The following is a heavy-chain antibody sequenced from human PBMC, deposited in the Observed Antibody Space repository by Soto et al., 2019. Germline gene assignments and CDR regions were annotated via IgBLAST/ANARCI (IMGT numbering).Heavy chain of an antibody. CDR3: TKDRLYARDYFHY. V-gene: IGHV3-23*01. CDR1: GSTVTSNG. CDR2: ISPNGQHK. J-gene: IGHJ4*02. D-gene: IGHD2-8*01. Sequence: GGSLSPSCRLSGSTVTSNGVSWVRHAPSKGLEWVSAISPNGQHKWYAGSVKGRFTISRDPSGNPAFLQTASLRDAATAVSYGTKDRLYARDYFHYWGQGTLVTVS.